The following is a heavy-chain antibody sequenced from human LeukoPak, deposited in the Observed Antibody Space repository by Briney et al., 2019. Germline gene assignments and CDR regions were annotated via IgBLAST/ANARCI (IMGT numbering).Heavy chain of an antibody. CDR2: IYPGDSDT. CDR1: GYSFTSYW. Sequence: GESLKISCKGSGYSFTSYWIGWVRQMPGKGLEWMGIIYPGDSDTRYGPSFQGQVTISADKSISTAYLQWSSLKASDTAMYYCARQRAIAAAGRDAFDIWGQGTMVTVSS. CDR3: ARQRAIAAAGRDAFDI. J-gene: IGHJ3*02. D-gene: IGHD6-13*01. V-gene: IGHV5-51*01.